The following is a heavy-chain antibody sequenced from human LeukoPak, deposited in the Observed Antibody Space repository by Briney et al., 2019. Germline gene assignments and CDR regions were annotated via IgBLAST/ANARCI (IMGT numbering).Heavy chain of an antibody. V-gene: IGHV4-34*01. CDR3: ARVGYCSSTSCYEDGMDV. CDR2: INHSGST. Sequence: SETLSLTCAVYGGSFSGYYWSWIRQPPGKGLEWIGEINHSGSTNYNPSPKSRVTISVDTSKSQFSLKLSSVTAADTAVYYCARVGYCSSTSCYEDGMDVWGQGTTVTVSS. CDR1: GGSFSGYY. D-gene: IGHD2-2*03. J-gene: IGHJ6*02.